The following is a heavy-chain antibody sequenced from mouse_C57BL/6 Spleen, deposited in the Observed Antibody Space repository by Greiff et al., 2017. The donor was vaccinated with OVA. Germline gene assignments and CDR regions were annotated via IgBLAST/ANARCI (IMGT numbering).Heavy chain of an antibody. D-gene: IGHD1-1*01. J-gene: IGHJ1*03. V-gene: IGHV1-69*01. CDR2: IDPSDSYT. CDR3: ARAGHYYGSSYGGYFDV. Sequence: VQLQQPGAELVMPGASVKLSCKASGYTFTSYWMHWVKQRPGQGLEWIGEIDPSDSYTNYNQKFKGKSTLTVDKSSSTAYMQLSSLTSEDSAVYYCARAGHYYGSSYGGYFDVWGTGTTVTVSS. CDR1: GYTFTSYW.